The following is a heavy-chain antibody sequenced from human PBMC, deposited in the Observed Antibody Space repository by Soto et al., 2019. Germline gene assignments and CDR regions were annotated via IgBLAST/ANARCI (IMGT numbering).Heavy chain of an antibody. CDR2: VSHSGST. J-gene: IGHJ4*02. D-gene: IGHD1-26*01. V-gene: IGHV4-34*02. CDR1: GGSFSDYY. CDR3: AREEPASRHHDY. Sequence: QVQLQQWGAGLLKPSETLSLTCAVYGGSFSDYYWSWIRQTPEKGLEWIGEVSHSGSTTYNPSLKNRVTIGIDTSKSQFALTLNSVTAADTAMYFCAREEPASRHHDYWGQGNLVTVSS.